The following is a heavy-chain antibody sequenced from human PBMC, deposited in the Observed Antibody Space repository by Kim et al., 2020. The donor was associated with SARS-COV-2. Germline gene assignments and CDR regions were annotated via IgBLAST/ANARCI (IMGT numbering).Heavy chain of an antibody. CDR3: ARGHYGMDV. CDR1: GGSISSYY. Sequence: SETLSLTCTVSGGSISSYYWSWIRQPPGKGLEWVGYIYYSGSTNYNPSLKSRVTISVDTSKNQFSLKLSSVTAADTAMYYCARGHYGMDVWGQGTTVTVSS. J-gene: IGHJ6*02. V-gene: IGHV4-59*01. CDR2: IYYSGST.